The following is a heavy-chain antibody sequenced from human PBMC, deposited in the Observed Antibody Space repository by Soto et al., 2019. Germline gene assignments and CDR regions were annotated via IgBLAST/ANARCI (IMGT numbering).Heavy chain of an antibody. CDR3: ARHPYYYDSSGYYYNWFDP. CDR1: GYSFTSYW. Sequence: GESLKISCKGSGYSFTSYWISWVRQMPGKGLEWMGRIDPSDSYTNYSPSFQGHVTISADKSISTAYLQWSSLKASDTAMYYCARHPYYYDSSGYYYNWFDPWGQGTLVTVS. D-gene: IGHD3-22*01. CDR2: IDPSDSYT. J-gene: IGHJ5*02. V-gene: IGHV5-10-1*01.